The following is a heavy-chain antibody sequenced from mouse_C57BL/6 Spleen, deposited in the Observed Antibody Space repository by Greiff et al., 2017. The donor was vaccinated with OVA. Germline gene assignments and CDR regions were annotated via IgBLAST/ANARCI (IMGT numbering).Heavy chain of an antibody. V-gene: IGHV1-62-2*01. CDR3: ARHHYYYGSSYYYAMDY. CDR1: GYTFTEYT. CDR2: FHPGSGSI. D-gene: IGHD1-1*01. J-gene: IGHJ4*01. Sequence: VQLQQSGAELVKPGASVKLSCKASGYTFTEYTIHWVKQRSGQGLEWIGWFHPGSGSIKYNEKFKDKATLTADKSSSTVYMELSRLTSEDSAVYFCARHHYYYGSSYYYAMDYWGQGTSVTVSS.